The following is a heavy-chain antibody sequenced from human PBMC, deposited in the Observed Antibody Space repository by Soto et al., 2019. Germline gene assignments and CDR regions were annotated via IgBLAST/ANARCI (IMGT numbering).Heavy chain of an antibody. V-gene: IGHV5-51*03. CDR2: IYPGDSDT. J-gene: IGHJ4*02. CDR3: ARLSSSSQNFDY. Sequence: EVQLVQSGAEVKKPGESLKISCKGSGYSFTSYWIGWVRQMPGKGLEWMGIIYPGDSDTRYSPSFQGQVTISADTISADKSITTAYLQWSSLKASDTAMYYCARLSSSSQNFDYWGQGTLVTVSS. CDR1: GYSFTSYW. D-gene: IGHD6-6*01.